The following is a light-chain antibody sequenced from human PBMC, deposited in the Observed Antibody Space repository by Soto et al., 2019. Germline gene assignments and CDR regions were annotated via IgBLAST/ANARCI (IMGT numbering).Light chain of an antibody. Sequence: QSVLTQPASVSASRGQSITISCTGTSSDIGDYDYVSWYQQRPGEAPKLILYEVENRPSGISDRFSGSKSGNTASLTISGLRTEDEADYYCSSYTSTVTLVVFGGGTKLTVL. V-gene: IGLV2-14*03. CDR3: SSYTSTVTLVV. CDR1: SSDIGDYDY. J-gene: IGLJ2*01. CDR2: EVE.